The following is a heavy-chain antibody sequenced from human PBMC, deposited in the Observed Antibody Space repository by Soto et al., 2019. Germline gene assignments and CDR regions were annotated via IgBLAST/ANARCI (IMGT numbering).Heavy chain of an antibody. D-gene: IGHD3-9*01. CDR1: GYTFTSYY. CDR3: ERDRIADIWQERYYYYGMDV. V-gene: IGHV1-46*01. CDR2: INPSGGST. J-gene: IGHJ6*02. Sequence: ASVKVSCKASGYTFTSYYMHWVRQAPGQGLEWMGIINPSGGSTSYAQKFQGRVTMTRDTSTSTVYMELSSLRSEDTAVYYCERDRIADIWQERYYYYGMDVWGQGNTVTVS.